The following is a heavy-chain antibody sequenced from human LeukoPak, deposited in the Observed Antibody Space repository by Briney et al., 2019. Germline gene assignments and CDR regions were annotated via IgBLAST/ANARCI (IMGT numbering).Heavy chain of an antibody. CDR2: IYSGGST. CDR1: GFIVSSNY. CDR3: ARDGYSAEYFQH. D-gene: IGHD5-24*01. J-gene: IGHJ1*01. V-gene: IGHV3-53*01. Sequence: GGSLRLSCAASGFIVSSNYMSWVRQAPGDGLEWVSIIYSGGSTFYADSVKGRFTISRDNSKNTLYLQMNSLRAEDTAVYYCARDGYSAEYFQHWGQGTLVTVSS.